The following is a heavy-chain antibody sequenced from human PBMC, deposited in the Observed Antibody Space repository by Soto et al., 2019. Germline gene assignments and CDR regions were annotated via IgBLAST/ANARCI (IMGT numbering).Heavy chain of an antibody. CDR2: INAGNGNT. Sequence: ASVNVSCKASGYTFTSYAMHWVRQAPGQRLEWMGWINAGNGNTKYSQKFQGRVTITRDTSASTAYMELSSLRSEDTAVYYCARERRYCSSTSCSPTPLLTYWGQGTLVTVSS. J-gene: IGHJ4*02. D-gene: IGHD2-2*01. V-gene: IGHV1-3*01. CDR3: ARERRYCSSTSCSPTPLLTY. CDR1: GYTFTSYA.